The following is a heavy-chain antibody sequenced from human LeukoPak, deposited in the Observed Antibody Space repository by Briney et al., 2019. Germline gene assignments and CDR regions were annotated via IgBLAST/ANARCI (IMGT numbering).Heavy chain of an antibody. D-gene: IGHD2-21*01. CDR3: AKRGVVIRVILVGFHKEAYYFDS. V-gene: IGHV3-30*17. CDR2: ILYDGSIK. CDR1: GFTFSSYV. J-gene: IGHJ4*02. Sequence: GGSLRLSRAAPGFTFSSYVMLWVRPAPGGGLERVAVILYDGSIKYYADSVKGRFTISRDNSKNTLYLQMNSLRAEDTAVYYCAKRGVVIRVILVGFHKEAYYFDSWGQGALVTVS.